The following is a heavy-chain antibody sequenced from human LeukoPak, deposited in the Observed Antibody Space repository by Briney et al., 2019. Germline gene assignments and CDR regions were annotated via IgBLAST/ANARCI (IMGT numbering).Heavy chain of an antibody. CDR1: GYTFTSYG. Sequence: ASVKVSCKASGYTFTSYGISWVRQAPGQGLEWMGWISAYNGNTNYAQKLQGRVTMTTDTSTSTAYMELRSLRSDDTAVYYCARDLYYYDSSGSNRNFDYWGQGTLVTVSS. V-gene: IGHV1-18*01. CDR2: ISAYNGNT. CDR3: ARDLYYYDSSGSNRNFDY. D-gene: IGHD3-22*01. J-gene: IGHJ4*02.